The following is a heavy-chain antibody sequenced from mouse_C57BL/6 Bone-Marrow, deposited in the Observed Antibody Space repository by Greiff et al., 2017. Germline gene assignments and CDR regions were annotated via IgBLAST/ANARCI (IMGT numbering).Heavy chain of an antibody. CDR1: GYTFTSYW. Sequence: QVHVKQPGAELVMPGASVKLSCKASGYTFTSYWMHWVKQRPGQGLEWIGEIDPSDSYTNYNQKFKGKSTLTVDKSSSTAYMQLSSLTSEDSAVYYCARRGDFYYVSSFYFDYWGQGTTLTVSS. D-gene: IGHD1-1*01. CDR2: IDPSDSYT. V-gene: IGHV1-69*01. CDR3: ARRGDFYYVSSFYFDY. J-gene: IGHJ2*01.